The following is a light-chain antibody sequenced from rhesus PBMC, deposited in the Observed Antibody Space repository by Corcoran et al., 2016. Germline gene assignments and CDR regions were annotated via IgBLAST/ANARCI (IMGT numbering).Light chain of an antibody. Sequence: DIQMTQSPSSLSASVGDTVTITCRASQGISSYLAWYQQKPGKAPKLLIYKASTLQRGVPSRFSCSGAGTDFTLTISSLQPEDFATYYCQQHNSDPPTFGGGTKVELK. CDR2: KAS. CDR3: QQHNSDPPT. CDR1: QGISSY. J-gene: IGKJ4*01. V-gene: IGKV1-25*01.